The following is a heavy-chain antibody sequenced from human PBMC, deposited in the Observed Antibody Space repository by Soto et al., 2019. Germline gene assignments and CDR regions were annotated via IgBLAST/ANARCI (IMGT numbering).Heavy chain of an antibody. CDR1: GGSISSYY. D-gene: IGHD2-21*02. CDR2: IYYSGST. J-gene: IGHJ4*02. CDR3: ARAPPYCGGDCYHFDY. V-gene: IGHV4-59*08. Sequence: SETLSLTCTVSGGSISSYYWSWIRQPPGKGLEWIGYIYYSGSTNYNPSLKSRVTISVDTSKNQFSLKLSSVTAADTAVYYCARAPPYCGGDCYHFDYWGQGTLVTVSS.